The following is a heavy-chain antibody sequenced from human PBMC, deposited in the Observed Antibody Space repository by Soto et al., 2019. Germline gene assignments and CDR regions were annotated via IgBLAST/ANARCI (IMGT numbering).Heavy chain of an antibody. D-gene: IGHD2-15*01. CDR1: GYTFTSYY. CDR3: AALGYCSSGSCNRLDY. V-gene: IGHV1-46*01. CDR2: INPSGGST. Sequence: GASVKVSCKASGYTFTSYYMHWVRQAPGQGLEWMGIINPSGGSTSYAQKFQGRVTMTRDTSTSTVYMELSSLRAEDTAVYYCAALGYCSSGSCNRLDYWGQGTLVTVSS. J-gene: IGHJ4*02.